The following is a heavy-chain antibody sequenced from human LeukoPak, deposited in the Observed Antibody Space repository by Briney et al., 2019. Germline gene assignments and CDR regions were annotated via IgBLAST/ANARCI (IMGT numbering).Heavy chain of an antibody. D-gene: IGHD3-22*01. Sequence: SETLSLACTVSGGSLSSNNYYWDWIRQSPGKGLEWIGSIHYSGRTYYYPSLKSRVTILVDTSKNQFSLKLSSVTAADTAVYYCVSGHYYDSSGSYYFDYWGQGTLVTVSS. CDR3: VSGHYYDSSGSYYFDY. CDR2: IHYSGRT. J-gene: IGHJ4*02. CDR1: GGSLSSNNYY. V-gene: IGHV4-39*07.